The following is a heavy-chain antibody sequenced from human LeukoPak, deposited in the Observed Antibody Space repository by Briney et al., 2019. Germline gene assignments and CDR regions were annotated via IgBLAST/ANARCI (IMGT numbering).Heavy chain of an antibody. V-gene: IGHV3-11*01. CDR3: ARLGFGEYYFYYYMDV. Sequence: GGSQRLSCEASGFSFADHYMSWIRQAPGKGLEWVSYMSNSGSIIYYADSVKGRITISRDNTKTFLYLQMNSLRDEDTAVYYCARLGFGEYYFYYYMDVWGKGTAVTVSS. D-gene: IGHD3-10*01. J-gene: IGHJ6*03. CDR2: MSNSGSII. CDR1: GFSFADHY.